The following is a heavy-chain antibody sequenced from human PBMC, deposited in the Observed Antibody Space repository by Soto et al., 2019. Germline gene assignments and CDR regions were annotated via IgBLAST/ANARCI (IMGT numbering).Heavy chain of an antibody. CDR1: GFTFSTSW. CDR2: MNGAGTSS. D-gene: IGHD3-3*01. J-gene: IGHJ6*02. CDR3: ATGGDFWTGGLDV. V-gene: IGHV3-74*01. Sequence: EVQLVESGGGLVQPGGSLRLSCAASGFTFSTSWMHWVRQVPGKGLVWVSRMNGAGTSSSYAGSVEGRFSISRDNARNTLYLQMNSLRVEDTAVYYGATGGDFWTGGLDVWGHGTTVTVSS.